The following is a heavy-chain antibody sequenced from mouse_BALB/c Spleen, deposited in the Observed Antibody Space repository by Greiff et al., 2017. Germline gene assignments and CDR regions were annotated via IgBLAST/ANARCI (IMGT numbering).Heavy chain of an antibody. CDR2: ISSGGSYT. D-gene: IGHD2-10*01. V-gene: IGHV5-9-4*01. J-gene: IGHJ3*01. Sequence: EVKLVESGGGLVKPGGSLKLSCAASGFTFSSYAMSWVRQSPEKRLEWVAEISSGGSYTYYPDTVTGRFTISRDNAKNTLYLEMSSLRSEDTAMYYCARAYSSAWFAYWGQGTLVTVSA. CDR1: GFTFSSYA. CDR3: ARAYSSAWFAY.